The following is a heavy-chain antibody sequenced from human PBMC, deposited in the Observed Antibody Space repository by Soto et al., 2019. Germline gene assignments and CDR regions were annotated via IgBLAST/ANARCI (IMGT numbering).Heavy chain of an antibody. Sequence: EVQLLESGGGLVQPGGSLRLSCAASGFTFSSYAMSWVRQAPGKGLEWVSAISGSGGSTYYADSVKGRFTISRHNSKNTLYLQMNSLRAEDTAVYYCAKDRVIYSNYRPGDYWGQGTLVTVSS. D-gene: IGHD4-4*01. J-gene: IGHJ4*02. CDR2: ISGSGGST. V-gene: IGHV3-23*01. CDR1: GFTFSSYA. CDR3: AKDRVIYSNYRPGDY.